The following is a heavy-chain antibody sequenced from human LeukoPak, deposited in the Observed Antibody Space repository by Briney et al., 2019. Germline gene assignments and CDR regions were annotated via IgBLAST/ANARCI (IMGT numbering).Heavy chain of an antibody. CDR3: ASRHAGRGYGDHEGGGFDY. D-gene: IGHD2-21*02. CDR1: GGTFSSYA. CDR2: IISICGTT. Sequence: SLKLSCNASGGTFSSYAISWVRQAPRQGLEWMGGIISICGTTYYAHTMKGRVTITADDSKNTAYMELSSLRSEDTAVYDCASRHAGRGYGDHEGGGFDYGGEGTLVSVSS. J-gene: IGHJ4*02. V-gene: IGHV1-69*01.